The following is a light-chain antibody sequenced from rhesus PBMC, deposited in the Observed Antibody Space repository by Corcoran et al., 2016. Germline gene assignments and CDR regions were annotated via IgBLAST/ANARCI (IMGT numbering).Light chain of an antibody. CDR3: QHTYGAPYS. CDR1: QDIRNH. CDR2: QAA. Sequence: DIQMTQSPSSLSASLGDRVTITCQASQDIRNHLAWYQQKPGKVPNLLIYQAAPLQNGVPSRLSGSGSGTDLTLTISSLQPEDFATYYCQHTYGAPYSFGQGATVDIK. V-gene: IGKV1-25*01. J-gene: IGKJ2*01.